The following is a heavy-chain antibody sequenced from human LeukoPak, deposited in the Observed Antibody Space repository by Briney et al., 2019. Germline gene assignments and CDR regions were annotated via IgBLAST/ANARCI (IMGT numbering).Heavy chain of an antibody. CDR3: AKGYGLTYYYYVDV. CDR2: VSGSGDST. D-gene: IGHD1-14*01. V-gene: IGHV3-23*01. CDR1: GFTFSSYA. Sequence: GGSLRLSCAASGFTFSSYAINWVRQAPGKGLEWVSAVSGSGDSTYCADSVKGRFTISRDNSKNTLYLQMNSLRAEDTAVYYCAKGYGLTYYYYVDVWGKGTTVTVSS. J-gene: IGHJ6*03.